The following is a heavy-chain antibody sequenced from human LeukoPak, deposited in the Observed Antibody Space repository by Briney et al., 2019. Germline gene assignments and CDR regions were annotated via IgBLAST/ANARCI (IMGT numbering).Heavy chain of an antibody. CDR3: ARVGSPNCGGDCFAGAFDI. Sequence: GGSLRLSCAASGFTVSSKYMNWVRQAPGKGLEWVSVIYPSGSTYYADSVKGRFTISRDNSKNTVDLQMNNLRAEDTAVYYCARVGSPNCGGDCFAGAFDIWGQGTMVTVSS. CDR2: IYPSGST. V-gene: IGHV3-66*01. CDR1: GFTVSSKY. D-gene: IGHD2-21*01. J-gene: IGHJ3*02.